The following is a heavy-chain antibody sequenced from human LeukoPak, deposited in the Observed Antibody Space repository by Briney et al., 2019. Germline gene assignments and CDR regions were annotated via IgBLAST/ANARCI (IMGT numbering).Heavy chain of an antibody. V-gene: IGHV4-61*02. CDR3: ASLIAVGATTNY. J-gene: IGHJ4*02. D-gene: IGHD1-26*01. CDR1: GDSISSGDYY. Sequence: SETLSLTCTVSGDSISSGDYYWSWIRQPAGKGLEWIGRISSSGSTNYNPSLKSRVTISVDTSKNQFSLKLSSVTAADTAVYYCASLIAVGATTNYWGQGTLVTVSS. CDR2: ISSSGST.